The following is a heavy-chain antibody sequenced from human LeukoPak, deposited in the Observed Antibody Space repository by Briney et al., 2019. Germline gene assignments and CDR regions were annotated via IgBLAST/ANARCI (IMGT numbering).Heavy chain of an antibody. V-gene: IGHV3-23*01. J-gene: IGHJ4*02. CDR1: GFTFSSYA. CDR3: ARDGLLPYCPNGVCPDY. D-gene: IGHD2-8*01. Sequence: RTGGSLRLSCAASGFTFSSYAMSWVRQAPGKGLEWVSAISGSGGSTYYADSVKGRFTISRDNAKNSLYLQMNSLRAEDTAVYYCARDGLLPYCPNGVCPDYWGQGTLVTVSS. CDR2: ISGSGGST.